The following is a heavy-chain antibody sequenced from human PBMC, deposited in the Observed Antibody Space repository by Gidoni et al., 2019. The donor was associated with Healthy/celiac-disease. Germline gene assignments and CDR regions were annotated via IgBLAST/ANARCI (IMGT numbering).Heavy chain of an antibody. CDR3: AKGRAAGDPLGY. J-gene: IGHJ4*02. CDR1: GFTFSSYG. Sequence: ESGGGVVQPGRSLRLSCAASGFTFSSYGMHWVRQAPGKGLEWVAVISYDGSNKYYADSVKGRFTISRDNSKNTLYLQMNSLRAEDTAVYYCAKGRAAGDPLGYWGQGTLVTVSS. V-gene: IGHV3-30*18. CDR2: ISYDGSNK. D-gene: IGHD6-13*01.